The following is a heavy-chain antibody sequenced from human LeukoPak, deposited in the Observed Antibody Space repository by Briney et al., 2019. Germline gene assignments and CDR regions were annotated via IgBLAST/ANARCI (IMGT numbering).Heavy chain of an antibody. CDR1: GYTFNDHY. D-gene: IGHD2-21*01. CDR3: ARDTSLLGWFDP. J-gene: IGHJ5*02. Sequence: ASVKVSCKASGYTFNDHYMQWLRQDPGQGLEWMGWINPSSGGTVLAQKFQDRITMTRDTSISTVYMELSRLSSDDTAVYYCARDTSLLGWFDPWGQGTLGTVSS. CDR2: INPSSGGT. V-gene: IGHV1-2*02.